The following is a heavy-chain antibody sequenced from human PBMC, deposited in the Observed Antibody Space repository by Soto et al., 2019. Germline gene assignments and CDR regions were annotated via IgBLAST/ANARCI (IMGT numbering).Heavy chain of an antibody. V-gene: IGHV4-59*12. CDR2: IYFTGTT. D-gene: IGHD2-8*01. J-gene: IGHJ4*02. CDR1: GDSLSNFY. Sequence: QVQLQESGPGLVKPSDTLSLTCTVSGDSLSNFYWSWIRQPPGQGLEWAGYIYFTGTTHYNPSLKSLVAISIDMSRNQFSLNLTSVTAADTATYYCARGVSHLQYWGQGTLVTVSS. CDR3: ARGVSHLQY.